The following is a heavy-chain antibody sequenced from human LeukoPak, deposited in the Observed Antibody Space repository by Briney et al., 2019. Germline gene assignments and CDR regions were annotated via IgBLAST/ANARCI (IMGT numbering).Heavy chain of an antibody. CDR2: IHYRGST. D-gene: IGHD5-18*01. CDR1: GGSISSYY. Sequence: KPSETLSLTCTVSGGSISSYYWSWIRQPPGEGLEWIGYIHYRGSTNYNPSLKSRVTISVDTSKNQFSLKLSSLTAADTAVYYCARSVLGYSYGLHIDYWGQGTLVTVSS. J-gene: IGHJ4*02. CDR3: ARSVLGYSYGLHIDY. V-gene: IGHV4-59*01.